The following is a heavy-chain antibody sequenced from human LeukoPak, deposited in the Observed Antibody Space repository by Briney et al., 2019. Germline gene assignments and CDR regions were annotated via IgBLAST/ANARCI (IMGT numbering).Heavy chain of an antibody. CDR1: GFTFISYV. CDR3: AKDSMRYCSSTSCLGRLDP. CDR2: ISYYGSNK. V-gene: IGHV3-30*18. Sequence: PGRSLRLSCAASGFTFISYVMHWVRQAPGKGLAGVAVISYYGSNKYYADSVKGRFTISRDNSKNTLYLQMNSLRAEDTAVYYCAKDSMRYCSSTSCLGRLDPWGQGTLVTVSS. J-gene: IGHJ5*02. D-gene: IGHD2-2*01.